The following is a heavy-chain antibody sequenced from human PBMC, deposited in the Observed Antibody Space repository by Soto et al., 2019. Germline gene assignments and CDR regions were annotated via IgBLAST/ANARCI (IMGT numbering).Heavy chain of an antibody. CDR1: GGSISTRSYY. D-gene: IGHD3-9*01. J-gene: IGHJ4*02. V-gene: IGHV4-39*01. CDR3: VRLRGGSFDRPFYYFDY. Sequence: SETLSLTCTVSGGSISTRSYYWGWIRQPPGKGLEWMGNIHYSGSTYYNPSVKSRVTISVDTSKNQFSLRLSSVTAADTAVHYCVRLRGGSFDRPFYYFDYWGQGALVTVSS. CDR2: IHYSGST.